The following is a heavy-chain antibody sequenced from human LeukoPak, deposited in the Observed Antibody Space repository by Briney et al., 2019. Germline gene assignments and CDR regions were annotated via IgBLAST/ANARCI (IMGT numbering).Heavy chain of an antibody. CDR2: IIPIFGTA. Sequence: GSSVKVSYKASGGTFSSYAISWVRQAPGQGLEWMGGIIPIFGTANYAQKFQGRVTITTDESTSTAYMELSSLRSEDTAVYYCARVIVVVTAGRPYYGMDVWGQGTTVTVSS. CDR1: GGTFSSYA. CDR3: ARVIVVVTAGRPYYGMDV. V-gene: IGHV1-69*05. D-gene: IGHD2-21*02. J-gene: IGHJ6*02.